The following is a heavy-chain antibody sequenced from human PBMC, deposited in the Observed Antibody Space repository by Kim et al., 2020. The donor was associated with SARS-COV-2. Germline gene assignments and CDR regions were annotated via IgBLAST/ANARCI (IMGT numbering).Heavy chain of an antibody. CDR1: AFSISSHL. J-gene: IGHJ6*02. CDR3: ASKQKDMDI. Sequence: GGSLRLSCAASAFSISSHLMTWVRQGPGEGLEWVSSIRRDGSQKSYMDSVKGRFTISRDIAKNSLSLQMDSLRSEDTAIYYCASKQKDMDIWCQGT. CDR2: IRRDGSQK. V-gene: IGHV3-7*03.